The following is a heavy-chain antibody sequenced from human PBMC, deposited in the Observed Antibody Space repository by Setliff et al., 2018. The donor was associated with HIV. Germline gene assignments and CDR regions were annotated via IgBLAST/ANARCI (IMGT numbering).Heavy chain of an antibody. CDR2: IYYSGST. CDR1: GGSISSSSYY. D-gene: IGHD3-10*01. Sequence: SETLSLTCTVSGGSISSSSYYWGWIRQPPGKGLEWIGNIYYSGSTYYNPSLKSRVTISVDTSENQFSLRLTSVTAADTAVYYCARSGYGFDIWGLGTMVTVSS. V-gene: IGHV4-39*07. CDR3: ARSGYGFDI. J-gene: IGHJ3*02.